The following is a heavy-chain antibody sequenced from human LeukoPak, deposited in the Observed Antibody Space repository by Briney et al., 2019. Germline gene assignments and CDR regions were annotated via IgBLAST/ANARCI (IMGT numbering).Heavy chain of an antibody. D-gene: IGHD3-3*01. Sequence: GGSLRLSCAASGFTFSSYGMHWVRQAPGKGLEWVAVISYDGSNKYYADSVKGRFTISRDNSKNTLYLQMNSLRAEDTAVYYCAKGEEWLLASYCYYGMDVWGQGTTVTVSS. CDR3: AKGEEWLLASYCYYGMDV. J-gene: IGHJ6*02. CDR2: ISYDGSNK. V-gene: IGHV3-30*18. CDR1: GFTFSSYG.